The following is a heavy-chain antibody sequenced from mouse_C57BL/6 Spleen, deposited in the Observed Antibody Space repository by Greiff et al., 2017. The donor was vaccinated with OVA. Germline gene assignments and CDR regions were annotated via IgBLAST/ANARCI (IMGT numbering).Heavy chain of an antibody. CDR1: GYTFTSYW. V-gene: IGHV1-69*01. CDR2: IDPSDSYT. J-gene: IGHJ3*01. D-gene: IGHD4-1*01. CDR3: ASGPSGTWFAY. Sequence: QVQLQQPGAELVMPGASVKLSCKASGYTFTSYWMHWVKQRPGQGLEWIGEIDPSDSYTNYNQKFKGKSTLTVDKSSSTAYMQLSSLTSEDSAVYYCASGPSGTWFAYWGQGTMVTVSA.